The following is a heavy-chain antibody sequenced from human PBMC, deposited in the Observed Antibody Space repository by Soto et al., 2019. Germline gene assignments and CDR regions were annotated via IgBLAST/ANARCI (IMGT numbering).Heavy chain of an antibody. CDR2: ISGSGGST. J-gene: IGHJ4*02. V-gene: IGHV3-23*01. D-gene: IGHD6-19*01. CDR1: GFTFSSYA. CDR3: AKDTRDIAVAGLDY. Sequence: TGGSLRLSCAASGFTFSSYAMSWVRQAPGKGLEWVSAISGSGGSTYYADSVKGRFTISRDNSKNTLYLQMNSLRAEDTAVYYCAKDTRDIAVAGLDYWGQGTLVTVSS.